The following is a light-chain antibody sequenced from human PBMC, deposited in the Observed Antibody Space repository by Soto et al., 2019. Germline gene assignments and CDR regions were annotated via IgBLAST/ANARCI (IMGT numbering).Light chain of an antibody. J-gene: IGKJ3*01. CDR1: QSISSW. CDR3: NPPFT. Sequence: DIQMTQSPSTLSASVGDRVTITCRASQSISSWLAWYQQKPGKAPKLLIYKASSLESGVPSRFSGSGSGTEFTLTVRSLQPEYYSTYYCNPPFTFGHGTKVDIK. CDR2: KAS. V-gene: IGKV1-5*03.